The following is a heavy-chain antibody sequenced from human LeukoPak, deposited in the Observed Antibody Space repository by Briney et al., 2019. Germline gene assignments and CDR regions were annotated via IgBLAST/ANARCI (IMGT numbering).Heavy chain of an antibody. J-gene: IGHJ6*02. D-gene: IGHD3-3*01. CDR3: ARGGGIFGVLTTAHYYGMDV. Sequence: ASVKVSCTASGGTFSSYAISWVRQAPGQGLEWMGGINPIFRTANYAHKFQGKVTITADESTSTAYMELSSLRFEDTAVYYCARGGGIFGVLTTAHYYGMDVWGQGTTVIVSS. CDR2: INPIFRTA. CDR1: GGTFSSYA. V-gene: IGHV1-69*13.